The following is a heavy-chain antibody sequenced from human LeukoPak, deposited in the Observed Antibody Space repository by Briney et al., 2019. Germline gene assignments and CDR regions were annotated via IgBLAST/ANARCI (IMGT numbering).Heavy chain of an antibody. D-gene: IGHD5-12*01. CDR2: IIPIFGTA. CDR3: ARGRGYDSNFVYYYYMDV. CDR1: GGTFSSYA. Sequence: SVKVSCKASGGTFSSYAISWVRQAPGQGLEWMGGIIPIFGTANYAQKFQGRVTITADESTSTAYMELSSLRSEDTAVYYCARGRGYDSNFVYYYYMDVWAKGTTVTVSS. V-gene: IGHV1-69*13. J-gene: IGHJ6*03.